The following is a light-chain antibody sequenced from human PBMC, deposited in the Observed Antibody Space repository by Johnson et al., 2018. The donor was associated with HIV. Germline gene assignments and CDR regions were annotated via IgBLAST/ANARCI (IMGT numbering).Light chain of an antibody. J-gene: IGLJ1*01. V-gene: IGLV1-51*02. CDR2: KNN. Sequence: HSVLTQPPSVSAAPGQKVTISCSGSSSTIGNNYISWYQLLPGTPPKILIFKNNERPSGIPDRFSGSTSGTSATVGITVLQTVDEGDYYCGTWVTSMSGGGIFGTGTKVTVI. CDR1: SSTIGNNY. CDR3: GTWVTSMSGGGI.